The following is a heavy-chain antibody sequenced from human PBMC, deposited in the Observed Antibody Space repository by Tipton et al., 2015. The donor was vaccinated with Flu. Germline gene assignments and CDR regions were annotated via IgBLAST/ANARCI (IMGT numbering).Heavy chain of an antibody. V-gene: IGHV4-4*07. CDR3: ARGAGSGTYVIYDY. CDR2: IYTSGTA. D-gene: IGHD3-10*01. CDR1: GGSISSYY. J-gene: IGHJ4*02. Sequence: TLSLTCTVSGGSISSYYWSWIRQPAGKGLEWIGRIYTSGTAIYSPSLRSRVSMSIDTSKNNFSLTLRSVTAADTAVYYCARGAGSGTYVIYDYWGQGTLVTVSS.